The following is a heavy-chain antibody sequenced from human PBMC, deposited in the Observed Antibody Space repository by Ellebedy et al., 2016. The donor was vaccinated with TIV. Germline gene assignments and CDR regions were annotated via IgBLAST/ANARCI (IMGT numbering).Heavy chain of an antibody. CDR3: ARTQFTSGGSCYSL. CDR1: GFTFSSYS. J-gene: IGHJ4*02. Sequence: PGGSLRLSCAASGFTFSSYSMNWVRQAPGKGLVWVSRINSDGSSTSYADSVKGRFTISRDNAKNTLYLQMNSLRAEDTAVYYCARTQFTSGGSCYSLWGQGTLVTVSS. V-gene: IGHV3-74*01. CDR2: INSDGSST. D-gene: IGHD2-15*01.